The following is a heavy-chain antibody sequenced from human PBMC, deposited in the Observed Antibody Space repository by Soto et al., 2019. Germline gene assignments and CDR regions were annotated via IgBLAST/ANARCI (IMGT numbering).Heavy chain of an antibody. Sequence: ASVKVSCKASGYTFTSYGISWVRQAPGQGLEWMGWISAYNGNTNYAQKFQGRGTMTTDTSTSTAYMELRSLRSDDTAVYYCARDLWSTVTHEYFQHWGQGTLVTVSS. V-gene: IGHV1-18*01. CDR1: GYTFTSYG. CDR2: ISAYNGNT. D-gene: IGHD4-17*01. J-gene: IGHJ1*01. CDR3: ARDLWSTVTHEYFQH.